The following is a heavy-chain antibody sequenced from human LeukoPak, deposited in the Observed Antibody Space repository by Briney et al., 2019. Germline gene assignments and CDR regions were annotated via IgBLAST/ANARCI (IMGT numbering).Heavy chain of an antibody. Sequence: GASVKVSCKASGYTFTSYGISWVRQAPGQGLEWMGWISAYNGNTNYAQKLQGRVTMTTDTSTSTAYMELSSLRSEDTAVYYCATDPAIFGVPTNDYWGQGTLVTVSS. D-gene: IGHD3-3*01. V-gene: IGHV1-18*01. CDR3: ATDPAIFGVPTNDY. CDR1: GYTFTSYG. J-gene: IGHJ4*02. CDR2: ISAYNGNT.